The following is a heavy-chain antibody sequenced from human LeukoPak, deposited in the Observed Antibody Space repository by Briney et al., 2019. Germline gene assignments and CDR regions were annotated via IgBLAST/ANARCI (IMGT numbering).Heavy chain of an antibody. Sequence: SQTLSLTCAISGDSVSSNSAAWNWIRQSPSRGLEWLGRTYYRSKWYNDYAVSVKSRITINPDTSKSQFSLQLNSVTPEDTAVYYCARDVTARGYSGYGYYYYYYMDVWGKGTTVTISS. J-gene: IGHJ6*03. V-gene: IGHV6-1*01. CDR1: GDSVSSNSAA. CDR3: ARDVTARGYSGYGYYYYYYMDV. D-gene: IGHD5-12*01. CDR2: TYYRSKWYN.